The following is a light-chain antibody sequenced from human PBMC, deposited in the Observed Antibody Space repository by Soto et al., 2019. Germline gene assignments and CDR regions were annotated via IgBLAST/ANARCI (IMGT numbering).Light chain of an antibody. CDR1: QSVSSSY. V-gene: IGKV3-20*01. CDR2: GAS. J-gene: IGKJ2*01. Sequence: EIVLTQSPGTLSLSPGERATLSCRASQSVSSSYLAWYQQKPGQAPRLLIYGASSRATGIPDRVSGSGSGTEFTLTISKLEPEDVAVDYCQQYGSSPVTFGQGTKLEIK. CDR3: QQYGSSPVT.